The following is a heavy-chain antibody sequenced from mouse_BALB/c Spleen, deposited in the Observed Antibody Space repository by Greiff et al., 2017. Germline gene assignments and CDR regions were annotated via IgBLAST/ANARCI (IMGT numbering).Heavy chain of an antibody. D-gene: IGHD1-3*01. J-gene: IGHJ3*01. Sequence: EVMLVESGGGLVKPGGSLKLSCAASGFTFSSYAMSWVRQSPEKRLEWVAEISSGGSYTYYPDTVTGRFTISRDNAKNTLYLEMSSLRSEDTAMYYCARDHNSAYWGQGTLVTVSA. V-gene: IGHV5-9-4*01. CDR1: GFTFSSYA. CDR2: ISSGGSYT. CDR3: ARDHNSAY.